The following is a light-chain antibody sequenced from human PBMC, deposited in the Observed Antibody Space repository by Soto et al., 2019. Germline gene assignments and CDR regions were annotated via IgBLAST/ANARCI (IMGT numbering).Light chain of an antibody. CDR3: CSYAGSSTYV. CDR2: EVS. CDR1: SSDVGNYNL. V-gene: IGLV2-23*02. J-gene: IGLJ1*01. Sequence: QSVLTQPASVSGSPGQSITISCTGISSDVGNYNLVSWYQQHPGKAPKLMIYEVSKRPSGVSNRFSGSKSGITASLTISGLQAEDEADYYCCSYAGSSTYVFGTGTSSPS.